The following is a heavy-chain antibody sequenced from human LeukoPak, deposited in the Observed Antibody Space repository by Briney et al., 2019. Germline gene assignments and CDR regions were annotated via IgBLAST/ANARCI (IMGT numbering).Heavy chain of an antibody. D-gene: IGHD1-14*01. Sequence: PSETLSLTCTVSGGSVSSGSYYWSWIRQPPGKGLEWIGYIYYSGSTNYNPSLKSRVTISVDTSKNQFSLKLSSVTAADTALYYCARTLHNRQLFDNWGQGTLVTVSS. CDR2: IYYSGST. J-gene: IGHJ4*02. CDR3: ARTLHNRQLFDN. V-gene: IGHV4-61*01. CDR1: GGSVSSGSYY.